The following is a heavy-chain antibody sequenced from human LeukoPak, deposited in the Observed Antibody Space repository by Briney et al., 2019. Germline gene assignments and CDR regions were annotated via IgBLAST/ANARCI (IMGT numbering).Heavy chain of an antibody. V-gene: IGHV1-18*01. CDR1: GYTFTSYG. D-gene: IGHD6-6*01. CDR3: AREGIAARPEYYFDY. Sequence: ASVKVSCKASGYTFTSYGISWVRQAPGQGLEWMGWISAYNGNTNYAQKLQGRVTMTTDTSTSTAYMELRSLRSDDTAVYCCAREGIAARPEYYFDYWGQGTLVTVSS. J-gene: IGHJ4*02. CDR2: ISAYNGNT.